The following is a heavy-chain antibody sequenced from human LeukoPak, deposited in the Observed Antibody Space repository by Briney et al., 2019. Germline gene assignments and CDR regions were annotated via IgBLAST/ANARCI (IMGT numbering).Heavy chain of an antibody. Sequence: PGGSLRLSCAASGFTFSSYWMSWVRQAPGKGLEWVANIKQDGSEKYYVDSVKGRFTISRDNAKNSLYLQMNSLRAEDTAVYYCARARPLGGVIVIPVNYFDYWGQGTLVTASS. V-gene: IGHV3-7*01. CDR3: ARARPLGGVIVIPVNYFDY. D-gene: IGHD3-16*02. CDR1: GFTFSSYW. J-gene: IGHJ4*02. CDR2: IKQDGSEK.